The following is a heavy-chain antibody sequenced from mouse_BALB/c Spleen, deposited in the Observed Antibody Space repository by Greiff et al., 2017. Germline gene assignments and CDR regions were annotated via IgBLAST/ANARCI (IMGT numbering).Heavy chain of an antibody. CDR2: INPSSGYT. CDR1: GYTFTSYT. V-gene: IGHV1-4*01. Sequence: VQLQESGAELARPGASVKMSCKASGYTFTSYTMHWVKQRPGQGLEWIGYINPSSGYTNYNQKFKDKATLTADKSSSTAYMQLSSLTSEDSAVYYCASSDDYDGTGERAWFAYWGQGTLVTVSA. D-gene: IGHD2-4*01. J-gene: IGHJ3*01. CDR3: ASSDDYDGTGERAWFAY.